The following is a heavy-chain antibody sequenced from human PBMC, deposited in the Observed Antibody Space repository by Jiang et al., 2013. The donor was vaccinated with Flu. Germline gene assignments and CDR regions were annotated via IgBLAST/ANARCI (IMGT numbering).Heavy chain of an antibody. J-gene: IGHJ5*02. V-gene: IGHV5-51*01. CDR1: GYTFTSYW. CDR3: ATSLNYGGNSGWFDP. CDR2: TYPDDSDT. Sequence: SLTISCKGSGYTFTSYWIVWVRQMPGKGLEWMGITYPDDSDTIYSPSFQGQVSISVDKSLNIAYLQWSSLKASDTAMYYCATSLNYGGNSGWFDPWGQGTLVTVSS. D-gene: IGHD4-23*01.